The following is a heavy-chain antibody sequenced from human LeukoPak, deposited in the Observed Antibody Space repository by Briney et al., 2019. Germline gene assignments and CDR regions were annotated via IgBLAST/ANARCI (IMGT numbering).Heavy chain of an antibody. CDR2: IIPIFGIA. V-gene: IGHV1-69*13. Sequence: SVKVSCKASGGSFNNYAISWVRQAPGQGLEWMGRIIPIFGIANSAQKFQGRVTITADESTSTAYMELSSLRSEDTAVYYCARARSFQPHYYYYYMDVWGKGTTVTVSS. J-gene: IGHJ6*03. CDR1: GGSFNNYA. CDR3: ARARSFQPHYYYYYMDV. D-gene: IGHD2-15*01.